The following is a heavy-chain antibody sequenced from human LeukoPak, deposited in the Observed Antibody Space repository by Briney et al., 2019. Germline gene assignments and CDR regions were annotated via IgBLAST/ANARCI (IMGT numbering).Heavy chain of an antibody. V-gene: IGHV1-8*01. Sequence: ASVKVSCKASEYTFTSYDINWVRQATGQGLEWMGWMNPNSGNTGYAQKFQGRVTMTRNTSISTAYMELSSLRSEDTAVYYCARGHNYDFWSGYYNYYYGMDVWGQGTTVTVSS. CDR2: MNPNSGNT. D-gene: IGHD3-3*01. J-gene: IGHJ6*02. CDR3: ARGHNYDFWSGYYNYYYGMDV. CDR1: EYTFTSYD.